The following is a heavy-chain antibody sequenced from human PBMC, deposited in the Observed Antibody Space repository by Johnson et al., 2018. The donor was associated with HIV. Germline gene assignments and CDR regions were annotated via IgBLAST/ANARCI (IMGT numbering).Heavy chain of an antibody. V-gene: IGHV3-30*04. CDR3: ARGGYYDSSGSAFDI. D-gene: IGHD3-22*01. CDR2: ISYDGSNK. Sequence: LVESGGGVVQPGGSLRLSCAASGFTFSSYAMHWVRQAPGKGLEWVAVISYDGSNKYYADSVKGRFTISRDNSKNTLYLQMNSLRAEDTAVYYCARGGYYDSSGSAFDIWGQGTMVTVSS. CDR1: GFTFSSYA. J-gene: IGHJ3*02.